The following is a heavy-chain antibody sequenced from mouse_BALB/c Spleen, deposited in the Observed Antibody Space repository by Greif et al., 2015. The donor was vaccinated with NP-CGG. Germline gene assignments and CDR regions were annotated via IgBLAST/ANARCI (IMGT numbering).Heavy chain of an antibody. Sequence: EVKLVESGGGLVQPGGSLKLSCAASGFTFSSYGMSWVRQTPDKRLELVATINSNGGSTYYPDSVKGRFTISRDNAKNTLYLQMSSLKSEDTAMYYCARVVTTATWFAYWGQGTLVTVSA. V-gene: IGHV5-6-3*01. J-gene: IGHJ3*01. CDR1: GFTFSSYG. D-gene: IGHD1-2*01. CDR2: INSNGGST. CDR3: ARVVTTATWFAY.